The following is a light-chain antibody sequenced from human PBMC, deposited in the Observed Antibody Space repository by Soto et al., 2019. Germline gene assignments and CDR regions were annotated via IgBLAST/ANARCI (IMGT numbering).Light chain of an antibody. CDR2: DAS. CDR3: QQRDSWPIT. CDR1: QSVRNS. J-gene: IGKJ5*01. Sequence: EIVLTQSPATLSLSPGERATLSCRASQSVRNSLAWFRQRPGQPPRLLIYDASNRAAGIPARFSGSGFGTDFSLTINNLEPEDFAVYDCQQRDSWPITFGQGTRLEIK. V-gene: IGKV3-11*01.